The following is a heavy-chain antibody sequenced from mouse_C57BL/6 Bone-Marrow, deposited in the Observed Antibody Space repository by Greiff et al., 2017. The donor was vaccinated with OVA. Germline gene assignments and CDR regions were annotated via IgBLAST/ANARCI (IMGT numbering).Heavy chain of an antibody. V-gene: IGHV1-61*01. CDR3: ARYGLGPRGWYFDV. CDR2: IYPSASET. Sequence: QVQLKQPGAELVRPGSSVKLSCKASGYTFTSYWMDWVKQRPGQGLEWIGNIYPSASETHYNQKFKDKATLTVDKSSSTASLQLSRLTSEDSAVYYCARYGLGPRGWYFDVWGTGTTVTVSS. J-gene: IGHJ1*03. CDR1: GYTFTSYW. D-gene: IGHD3-1*01.